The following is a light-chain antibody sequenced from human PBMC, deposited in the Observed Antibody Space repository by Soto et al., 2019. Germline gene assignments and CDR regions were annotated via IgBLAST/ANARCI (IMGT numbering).Light chain of an antibody. J-gene: IGKJ4*01. CDR2: GAS. CDR1: QSVSSSY. V-gene: IGKV3-20*01. Sequence: EIVLTQSPGTLSLSPGERATLSCRASQSVSSSYLAWYQQKPGQAPRLLIYGASSRATGIPDRFSGSGSGTDFPLTISRLEPEDFAVYYCQQYGSSPIFGGGTKVEIK. CDR3: QQYGSSPI.